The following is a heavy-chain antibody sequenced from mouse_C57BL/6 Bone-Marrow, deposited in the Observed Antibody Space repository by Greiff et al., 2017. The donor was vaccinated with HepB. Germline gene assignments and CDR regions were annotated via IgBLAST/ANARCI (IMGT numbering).Heavy chain of an antibody. CDR1: GYTFTSYG. Sequence: VQLQESGAELARPGASVKLSCKASGYTFTSYGISWVKQSTGQGLEWIGEIYPRSGNTYYNEKFKGKATLTADKSSSTAYMELRSLTSEDSAVYFGARPITTVGGNWYFDVWGTGTTVTVSS. J-gene: IGHJ1*03. CDR3: ARPITTVGGNWYFDV. CDR2: IYPRSGNT. D-gene: IGHD1-1*01. V-gene: IGHV1-81*01.